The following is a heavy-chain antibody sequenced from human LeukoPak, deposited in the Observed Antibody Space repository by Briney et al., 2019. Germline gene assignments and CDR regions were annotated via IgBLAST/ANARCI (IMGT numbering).Heavy chain of an antibody. CDR2: ITGYGAT. J-gene: IGHJ5*02. V-gene: IGHV3-23*01. CDR1: GFTFSNFA. CDR3: AKGAAAGKVDWFDP. D-gene: IGHD6-13*01. Sequence: GGSLRLSCAASGFTFSNFAMMWVRQAPGTGLQWVSTITGYGATFYSDSVRGRFTIFRDTSMNTLFVKMNSLGAEDTAVYYCAKGAAAGKVDWFDPWGQGTMVTVSS.